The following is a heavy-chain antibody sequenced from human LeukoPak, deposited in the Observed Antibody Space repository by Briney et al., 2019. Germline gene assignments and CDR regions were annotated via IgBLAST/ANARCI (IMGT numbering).Heavy chain of an antibody. Sequence: PGGSLRLSCAASEFTFSNYAMSWVRQAPGKGLEWVSTISSSGGSAYYADSLRGRFTISRDNSKNTLYLQMNSLRAEDLAVYYCARDPALSGYFDYWGQGTLVTVSS. J-gene: IGHJ4*02. CDR3: ARDPALSGYFDY. CDR1: EFTFSNYA. D-gene: IGHD3-16*02. CDR2: ISSSGGSA. V-gene: IGHV3-23*01.